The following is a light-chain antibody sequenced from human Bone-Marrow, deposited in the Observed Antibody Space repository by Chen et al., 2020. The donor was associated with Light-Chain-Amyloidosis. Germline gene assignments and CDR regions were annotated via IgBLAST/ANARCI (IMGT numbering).Light chain of an antibody. J-gene: IGLJ1*01. CDR3: RSYTITNTLV. CDR1: SSDVGGDNH. V-gene: IGLV2-14*01. Sequence: QSALTQPASVSGSPGQSITISCTGTSSDVGGDNHVSWYQQHPDKAHKLMIYEVTNRPSWVPDRFYGSKSDNTASLSSSGLQTEDEADYFCRSYTITNTLVFGSGTRVTVL. CDR2: EVT.